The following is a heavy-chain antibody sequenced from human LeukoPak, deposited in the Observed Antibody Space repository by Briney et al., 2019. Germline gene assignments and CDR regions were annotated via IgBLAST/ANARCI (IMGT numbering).Heavy chain of an antibody. CDR2: MNPNSGNT. Sequence: ASVKVSCKASGYTFTSYDINWVRQATGQGLEWMGWMNPNSGNTGYSQKFQGRVTMTRNTSISTAYIELSSLRSEDTAVYYCARGGACSGGSCYSYYYYGMDVWGQGTTVTVSS. CDR1: GYTFTSYD. CDR3: ARGGACSGGSCYSYYYYGMDV. J-gene: IGHJ6*02. D-gene: IGHD2-15*01. V-gene: IGHV1-8*01.